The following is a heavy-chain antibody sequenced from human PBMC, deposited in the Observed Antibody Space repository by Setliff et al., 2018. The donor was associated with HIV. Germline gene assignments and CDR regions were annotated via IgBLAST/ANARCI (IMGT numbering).Heavy chain of an antibody. CDR2: IYYTGNT. CDR1: GGSINTGHYY. Sequence: SETLSLTCTVSGGSINTGHYYWSWIRHHPGKGLEWIAYIYYTGNTYFNPSLKSRITISIDTTKNQFSLKLSSVTAADTAVYYCARTNPLAAPPFDFWGQGTLVTVSS. D-gene: IGHD6-13*01. J-gene: IGHJ4*02. CDR3: ARTNPLAAPPFDF. V-gene: IGHV4-30-4*08.